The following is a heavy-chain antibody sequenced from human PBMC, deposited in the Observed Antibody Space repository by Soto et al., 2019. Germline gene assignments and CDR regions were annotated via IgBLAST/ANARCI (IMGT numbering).Heavy chain of an antibody. J-gene: IGHJ4*02. Sequence: GSLRLSCAASGFTFSDYYLSWIRQPPGKGLEWIGEINHSGSTNYNPSLKSRVTISVDASKNQFSLKLSSVTAADTAVYYCARGRWLRSSCGYWGQGTLVTVSS. CDR1: GFTFSDYY. V-gene: IGHV4-34*01. CDR3: ARGRWLRSSCGY. CDR2: INHSGST. D-gene: IGHD5-12*01.